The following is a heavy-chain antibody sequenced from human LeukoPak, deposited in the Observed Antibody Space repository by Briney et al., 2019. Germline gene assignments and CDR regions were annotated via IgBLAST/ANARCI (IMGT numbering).Heavy chain of an antibody. Sequence: GGSLRLSCAASGFTFDSFSINWVRQAPGKGLEWVASISSSSTYIYYGGSVKGRFTISRDNAKNLVYLEMNSLRAEDTAVYYCAREHKVYSGRQWGMGYFDYWGQGTLVTVSS. CDR3: AREHKVYSGRQWGMGYFDY. J-gene: IGHJ4*02. CDR2: ISSSSTYI. CDR1: GFTFDSFS. V-gene: IGHV3-21*01. D-gene: IGHD1-26*01.